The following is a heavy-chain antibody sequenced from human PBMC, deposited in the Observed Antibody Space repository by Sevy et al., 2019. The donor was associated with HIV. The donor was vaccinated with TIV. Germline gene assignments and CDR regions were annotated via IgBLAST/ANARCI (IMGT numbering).Heavy chain of an antibody. D-gene: IGHD3-22*01. CDR1: GYTFTDYY. J-gene: IGHJ3*02. CDR2: ISPNSDGT. V-gene: IGHV1-2*02. CDR3: AREFDSSANDAFDI. Sequence: ASVKVSCEASGYTFTDYYMYWVRQAPGQGPEWMGWISPNSDGTKYAQKFQGRVTLTRDTSISTAYMELSRLGPDDTAVYYCAREFDSSANDAFDIWGQGTMVTVSS.